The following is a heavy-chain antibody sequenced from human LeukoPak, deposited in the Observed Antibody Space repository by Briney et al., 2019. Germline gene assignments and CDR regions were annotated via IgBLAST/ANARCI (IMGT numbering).Heavy chain of an antibody. CDR3: ARDLDGTGWYEYAY. CDR1: GFTFSNYG. CDR2: IKQDGSEK. J-gene: IGHJ4*02. V-gene: IGHV3-7*01. D-gene: IGHD6-19*01. Sequence: GGSLRLSCAASGFTFSNYGMQWVRQAPGKGLEWVANIKQDGSEKYYVDSVKGRFTISRDNAENSLYLQMNSLTTEDTGVYYCARDLDGTGWYEYAYWGQGTLVTVSS.